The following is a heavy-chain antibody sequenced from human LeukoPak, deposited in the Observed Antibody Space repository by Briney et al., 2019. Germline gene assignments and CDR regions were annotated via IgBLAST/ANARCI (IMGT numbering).Heavy chain of an antibody. D-gene: IGHD6-19*01. J-gene: IGHJ4*02. CDR2: ISAGNTI. CDR1: GFTFSSYE. CDR3: ARNGYGSGWHYFDY. Sequence: GGSLRLSCAAAGFTFSSYEMNWVRQAPGKGLEWVSYISAGNTIYYADSVKGRFTVSRNNAKNSVFPQMNSLRAEDTAIYYCARNGYGSGWHYFDYWGQGTPVTVSS. V-gene: IGHV3-48*03.